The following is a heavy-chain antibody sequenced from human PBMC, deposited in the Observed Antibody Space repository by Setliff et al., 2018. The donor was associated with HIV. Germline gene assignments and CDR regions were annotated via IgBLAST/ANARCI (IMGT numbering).Heavy chain of an antibody. CDR1: GGSISSGGYY. D-gene: IGHD3-9*01. CDR2: IYYSGST. V-gene: IGHV4-31*03. J-gene: IGHJ4*02. CDR3: AKTIGRYFDIFDN. Sequence: TLSLTCTVSGGSISSGGYYWSWIRQHPGKGLEWIGYIYYSGSTYYNPSLKSRVTISVDTSKNQFSLKLNSVTAADTAVYYCAKTIGRYFDIFDNWGQGTLVTVSS.